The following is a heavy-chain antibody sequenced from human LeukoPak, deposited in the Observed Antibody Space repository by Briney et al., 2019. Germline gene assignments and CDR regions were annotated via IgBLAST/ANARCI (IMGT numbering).Heavy chain of an antibody. J-gene: IGHJ4*02. CDR1: GFIFNNYA. V-gene: IGHV3-23*01. CDR3: AKDPLSYYDSSGYRYFDY. CDR2: ISCSCGST. D-gene: IGHD3-22*01. Sequence: GGSLSLLCAASGFIFNNYAMHWVRQAPGKGLEWVSGISCSCGSTYYADSVKGRFTISRDNSKNTLYLQMNRLRAEDTAVYFCAKDPLSYYDSSGYRYFDYWGQGTLVTVSS.